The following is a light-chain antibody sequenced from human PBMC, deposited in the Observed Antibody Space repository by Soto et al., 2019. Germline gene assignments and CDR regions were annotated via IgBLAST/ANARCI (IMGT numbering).Light chain of an antibody. V-gene: IGKV1-39*01. Sequence: DIPMTQSPSSLSTSIGDRVTITCRASQNIRTYLNWYQQKPGKAPDLLVFAASNLQTGVPSRFSGGGSGTDFTLTISSLQPEDFATYYCQQTYSVLPYTFGQGTKLEIK. CDR2: AAS. J-gene: IGKJ2*01. CDR1: QNIRTY. CDR3: QQTYSVLPYT.